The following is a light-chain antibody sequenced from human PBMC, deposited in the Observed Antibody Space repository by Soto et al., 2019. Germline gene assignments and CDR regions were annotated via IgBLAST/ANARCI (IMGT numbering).Light chain of an antibody. CDR2: GAS. CDR3: QRYDGS. Sequence: DTQMTQSPSTLSASVGDTVTITCRARQNINNWLAWYQQKPERVPKLLIYGASTLEDGGPSRFSCSRSGTEFTLTINRLQPDDFATYYCQRYDGSFGQGTKLEIK. J-gene: IGKJ2*01. V-gene: IGKV1-5*01. CDR1: QNINNW.